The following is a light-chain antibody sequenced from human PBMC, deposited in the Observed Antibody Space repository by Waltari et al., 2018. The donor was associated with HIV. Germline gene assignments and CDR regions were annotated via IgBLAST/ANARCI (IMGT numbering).Light chain of an antibody. V-gene: IGLV1-44*01. Sequence: QSVLTQPPSASGTPGQSVTISCSGSSYNFGSNTDNWYQQFPGTAPKLLIYINSQRPSGVPDRFSGSKSGTSASLAISGLQSEDEAVYYCAAWDDSLDGWVFGGGTNLTVL. J-gene: IGLJ3*02. CDR2: INS. CDR3: AAWDDSLDGWV. CDR1: SYNFGSNT.